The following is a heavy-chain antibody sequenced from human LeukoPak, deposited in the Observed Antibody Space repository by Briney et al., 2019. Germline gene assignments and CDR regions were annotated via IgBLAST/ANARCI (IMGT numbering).Heavy chain of an antibody. D-gene: IGHD3-10*01. V-gene: IGHV4-28*01. J-gene: IGHJ5*02. CDR2: IYYSGST. CDR1: GYSISSTNW. Sequence: PSETLSLTCAVSGYSISSTNWWGWIRQPPGKGLEWIGYIYYSGSTYYNPFLKSRVTISVDTSKNQFSLKLSSVTAADTAVYYCARRYGSGSYYPRYVWFDPWGQGTLVTVSS. CDR3: ARRYGSGSYYPRYVWFDP.